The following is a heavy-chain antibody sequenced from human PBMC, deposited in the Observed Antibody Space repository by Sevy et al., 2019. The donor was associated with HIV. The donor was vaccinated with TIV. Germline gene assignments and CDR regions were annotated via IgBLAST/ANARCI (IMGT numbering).Heavy chain of an antibody. CDR3: ARKMELLVPDY. J-gene: IGHJ4*02. CDR1: GFIFSNYN. V-gene: IGHV3-21*01. CDR2: ISSSSNDI. Sequence: GGSLRLSCAASGFIFSNYNMNWVRQAPGKGLEWVSSISSSSNDIYYADSVKGRFTISRDNAKNSLYLQMNSLRAEDTAVYYFARKMELLVPDYWGQGTLVTVSS. D-gene: IGHD2-21*02.